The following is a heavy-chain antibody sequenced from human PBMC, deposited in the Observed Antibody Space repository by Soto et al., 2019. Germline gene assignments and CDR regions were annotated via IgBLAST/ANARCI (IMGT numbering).Heavy chain of an antibody. CDR3: GRGGNMVGVVGGGVFDM. D-gene: IGHD2-15*01. Sequence: GGSLRLSCAASGFTFSSYWMSWVRQAPGKGLEWVANIKQDGSEKYYVDSVKGRFTISRDNAKNSLYLQMNSLRAEDTAVYYCGRGGNMVGVVGGGVFDMGGKGKRVTV. V-gene: IGHV3-7*01. CDR2: IKQDGSEK. CDR1: GFTFSSYW. J-gene: IGHJ3*02.